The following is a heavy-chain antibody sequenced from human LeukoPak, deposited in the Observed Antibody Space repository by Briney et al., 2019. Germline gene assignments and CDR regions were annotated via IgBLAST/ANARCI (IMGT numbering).Heavy chain of an antibody. CDR1: ELTFGDYW. Sequence: GGSLRLSCAASELTFGDYWMTWLRQAPGKGLEWVANIRHDGSEKYYVDSVKGRFTISRDDAKNSVYLQMNSLRAEDTAVYYCARTKRVFDGDYVFDYWGQGTLVTVSS. V-gene: IGHV3-7*05. D-gene: IGHD4-17*01. CDR3: ARTKRVFDGDYVFDY. CDR2: IRHDGSEK. J-gene: IGHJ4*02.